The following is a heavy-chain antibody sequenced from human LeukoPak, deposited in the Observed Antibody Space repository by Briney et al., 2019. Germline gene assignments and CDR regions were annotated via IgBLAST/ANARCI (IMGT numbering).Heavy chain of an antibody. V-gene: IGHV1-46*01. CDR3: ARGGVIIPAAMTVYYYYYYMDV. CDR1: GYTFTSYG. Sequence: ASVKVSCKASGYTFTSYGISWVRQAPGQGLEWMGIINPSGGSTNYAQKFQGRVIMTRDMSTSTVYMELSSLRSEDTAVYYCARGGVIIPAAMTVYYYYYYMDVWGKGTTVTVSS. J-gene: IGHJ6*03. CDR2: INPSGGST. D-gene: IGHD2-2*01.